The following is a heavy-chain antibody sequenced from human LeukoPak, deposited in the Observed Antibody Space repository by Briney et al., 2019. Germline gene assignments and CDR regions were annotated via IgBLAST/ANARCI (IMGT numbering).Heavy chain of an antibody. CDR3: AKQLVYCSDGSCYFPY. J-gene: IGHJ4*02. CDR2: ISNNGGYT. D-gene: IGHD2-15*01. CDR1: GFTFSSSA. V-gene: IGHV3-23*01. Sequence: GGSLRLSCAASGFTFSSSAMSWVRQAPGKGLEWVSAISNNGGYTYYADTVQGRFTISRDNSKSTLCLQMNSLRAEDTAVYYCAKQLVYCSDGSCYFPYWGQGTLVTVSS.